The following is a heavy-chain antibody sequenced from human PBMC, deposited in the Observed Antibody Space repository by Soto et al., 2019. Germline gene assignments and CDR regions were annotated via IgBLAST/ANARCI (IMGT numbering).Heavy chain of an antibody. Sequence: PGGSLRLSCAASGFTFSSYAMSWVRQAPGKGLEWVSAISGSGGSTYYADSVKGRFTISRDNSKNTLYLQMNSLRAEDTAVYYCAKSYRFYYDSSGYYLWGQGTLVTVSS. CDR2: ISGSGGST. CDR1: GFTFSSYA. V-gene: IGHV3-23*01. CDR3: AKSYRFYYDSSGYYL. D-gene: IGHD3-22*01. J-gene: IGHJ4*02.